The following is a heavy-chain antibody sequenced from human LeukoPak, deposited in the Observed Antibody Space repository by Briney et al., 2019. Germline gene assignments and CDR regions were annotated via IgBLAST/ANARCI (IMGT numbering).Heavy chain of an antibody. V-gene: IGHV3-23*01. CDR2: ITGSGGNT. J-gene: IGHJ4*02. D-gene: IGHD3-9*01. Sequence: PGGSLRLSCVASGFTFSNYAMSWVRQAPGKGLEWVSAITGSGGNTYYADSVKGRFTISRDNSKNTVFLQMNSLRAEDTAVYYCAIWGDYDVLTGYYVSDYWGQGTLVTVSS. CDR3: AIWGDYDVLTGYYVSDY. CDR1: GFTFSNYA.